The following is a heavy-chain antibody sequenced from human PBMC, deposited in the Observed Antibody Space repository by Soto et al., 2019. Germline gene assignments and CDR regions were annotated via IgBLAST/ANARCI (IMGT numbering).Heavy chain of an antibody. Sequence: SQTLSLTCAICGDSVSNNGATWNWIRQSPSRGLEWLGRAYYRSRWQYDYATSVRRRITINPDTSKNQFSLQLSSVTPEDTAVYYCARDPPDFNSGFDSWGQGSLVTVSS. J-gene: IGHJ4*02. V-gene: IGHV6-1*01. CDR3: ARDPPDFNSGFDS. D-gene: IGHD1-26*01. CDR2: AYYRSRWQY. CDR1: GDSVSNNGAT.